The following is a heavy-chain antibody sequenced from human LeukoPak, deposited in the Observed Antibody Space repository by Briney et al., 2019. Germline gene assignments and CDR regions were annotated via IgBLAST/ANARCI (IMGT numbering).Heavy chain of an antibody. J-gene: IGHJ4*02. CDR3: TSLTFGGVSN. CDR2: IRSKANSYAT. CDR1: GFTFSGSA. Sequence: GGSLRLSCAASGFTFSGSAMHWVRQASGRGLEWVGRIRSKANSYATAYAASVKGRFTISRDGSKNTAYLQMNSLKTEDTAVYYCTSLTFGGVSNWGQGTLVTVSS. V-gene: IGHV3-73*01. D-gene: IGHD3-16*01.